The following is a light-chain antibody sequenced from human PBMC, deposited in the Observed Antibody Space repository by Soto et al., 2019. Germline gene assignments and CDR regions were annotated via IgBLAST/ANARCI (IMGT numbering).Light chain of an antibody. CDR3: QSYDTRLSSWV. J-gene: IGLJ3*02. Sequence: QSVLTQPPSVSGAPGQRVTISCTGSSSNIGAGYDVHWYQHLPGTAPKLLIYDNTNRPSGVPDRFSGSKSGTSASLAITGLQAEDEADYYCQSYDTRLSSWVFGGGTKLTVL. CDR2: DNT. V-gene: IGLV1-40*01. CDR1: SSNIGAGYD.